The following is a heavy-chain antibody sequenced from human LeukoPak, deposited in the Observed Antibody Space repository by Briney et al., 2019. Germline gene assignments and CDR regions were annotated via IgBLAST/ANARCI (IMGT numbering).Heavy chain of an antibody. CDR2: MNPNSGNT. Sequence: ASVKVSCKASGYTITSYDINWARRATGQGLEWMGWMNPNSGNTGYAQKFQGRVTMTRNTSISTAYMELSSLRSEDTAVYYCARGGDIVVVPAADFDYWGQGTLVTVSS. CDR3: ARGGDIVVVPAADFDY. D-gene: IGHD2-2*01. V-gene: IGHV1-8*01. J-gene: IGHJ4*02. CDR1: GYTITSYD.